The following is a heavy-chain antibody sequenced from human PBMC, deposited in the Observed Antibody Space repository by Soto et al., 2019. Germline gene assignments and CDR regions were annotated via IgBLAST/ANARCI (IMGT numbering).Heavy chain of an antibody. J-gene: IGHJ6*02. D-gene: IGHD3-16*01. V-gene: IGHV3-21*01. Sequence: EGRLVESGGGLVKPGGSLRLSCAASGFSFSAYTMIWVRQAPGKGLQWVSSVSTGTTYQEYADSVKGRLNISRDHANHLLFLQMEILGPEDKAVYYCVRGGEDITSPYGMDVWGQGTTVTVSS. CDR3: VRGGEDITSPYGMDV. CDR2: VSTGTTYQ. CDR1: GFSFSAYT.